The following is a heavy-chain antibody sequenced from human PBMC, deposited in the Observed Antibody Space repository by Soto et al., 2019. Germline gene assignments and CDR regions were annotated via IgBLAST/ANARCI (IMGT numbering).Heavy chain of an antibody. CDR1: GYTFSIYG. Sequence: ASVKVSCKASGYTFSIYGISWVRQAPGQGLEWMGWIGAYNGETNYAQKFLGRVTMTTDTSTSTADMELRNLRSDDTAVYYCARDHAELLYYYYYGMDIWGQGTTVTVSS. CDR2: IGAYNGET. J-gene: IGHJ6*02. D-gene: IGHD1-26*01. V-gene: IGHV1-18*01. CDR3: ARDHAELLYYYYYGMDI.